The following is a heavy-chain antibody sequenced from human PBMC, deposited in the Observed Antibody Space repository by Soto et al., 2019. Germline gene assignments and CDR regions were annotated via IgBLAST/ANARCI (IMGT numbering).Heavy chain of an antibody. CDR1: GGTFSSYA. CDR3: ARDGYSYGYPYFDY. V-gene: IGHV1-69*06. J-gene: IGHJ4*02. CDR2: IIPIFGTA. D-gene: IGHD5-18*01. Sequence: SVKVSCKASGGTFSSYAISWVRQAPGQGLEWMGGIIPIFGTANYAQKFQGRVTITADKSTSTAYMELSSLRSEDTAVYYCARDGYSYGYPYFDYWGQGTLVTVSS.